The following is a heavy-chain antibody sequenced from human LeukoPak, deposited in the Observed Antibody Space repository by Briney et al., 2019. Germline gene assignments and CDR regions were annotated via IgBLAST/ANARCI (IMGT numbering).Heavy chain of an antibody. V-gene: IGHV4-34*01. Sequence: PSETLSLTCAVYGGSLSDYYWSWIRQPPGKGLEWIGEINHSGSTNYNPYLKSRVTISVDTSKNQFSLKMSSVTAADTAVYYCARWSSNYYDTSGRRFDPWGQGTLVTV. CDR2: INHSGST. J-gene: IGHJ5*02. CDR3: ARWSSNYYDTSGRRFDP. D-gene: IGHD3-22*01. CDR1: GGSLSDYY.